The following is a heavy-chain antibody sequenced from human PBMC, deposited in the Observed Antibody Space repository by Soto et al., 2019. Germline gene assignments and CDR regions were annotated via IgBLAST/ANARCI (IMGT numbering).Heavy chain of an antibody. CDR1: GFTFIDYN. D-gene: IGHD3-10*01. CDR3: ARDRAFSFDS. CDR2: ISGSSSYI. J-gene: IGHJ4*02. Sequence: EVQLVESGGGLVKPGGSLRLSCAASGFTFIDYNMNWVRQAPGKGLEWVSSISGSSSYIYYGDSMKGRFTISRDNAKNSLYLQMTSLRAEDTAVYYCARDRAFSFDSWGQGTLVTVSS. V-gene: IGHV3-21*01.